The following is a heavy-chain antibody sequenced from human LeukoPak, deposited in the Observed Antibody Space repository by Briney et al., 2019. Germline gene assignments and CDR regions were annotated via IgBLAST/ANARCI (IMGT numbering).Heavy chain of an antibody. V-gene: IGHV4-59*01. J-gene: IGHJ4*02. CDR1: GGSISGSY. D-gene: IGHD4-17*01. CDR2: MYNSGST. CDR3: ARGIESYGDYGY. Sequence: SETLSLTCTVSGGSISGSYWSWIRQPPGKGLEWIAYMYNSGSTNYNPSLKSRVTISIDTSKNQFSLKLSSPTTADTAIYYCARGIESYGDYGYWGQGILVTVSS.